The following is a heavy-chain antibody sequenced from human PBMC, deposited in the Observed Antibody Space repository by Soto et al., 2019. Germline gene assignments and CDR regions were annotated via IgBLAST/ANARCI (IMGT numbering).Heavy chain of an antibody. D-gene: IGHD2-15*01. CDR2: ISYDGSNK. V-gene: IGHV3-30-3*01. CDR1: GFTFSSYA. J-gene: IGHJ6*02. Sequence: QVQLVESGGGVVQPGRSLRLSCAASGFTFSSYAMYWVRQAPGKGLEWVAVISYDGSNKYYADSVKGRFTISRDNSKNTLYLQMNSLRAEDTAVYSCARAGCDGGSCYTLVGLRYGMDVWGQGTTVTVSS. CDR3: ARAGCDGGSCYTLVGLRYGMDV.